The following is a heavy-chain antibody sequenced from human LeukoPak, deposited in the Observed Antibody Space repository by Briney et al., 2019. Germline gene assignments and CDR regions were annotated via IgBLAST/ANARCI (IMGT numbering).Heavy chain of an antibody. CDR2: ISSSSSYI. CDR3: AKDKGSGELLGMDV. CDR1: GFTFSSYS. V-gene: IGHV3-21*04. D-gene: IGHD3-16*01. J-gene: IGHJ6*02. Sequence: GGSLRLSYAASGFTFSSYSMNWVRQAPGKGLEWVSSISSSSSYIYYADSVKGRFTISRDNAKNSLYLQMNSLRAEDTALYYCAKDKGSGELLGMDVWGQGTTVTVSS.